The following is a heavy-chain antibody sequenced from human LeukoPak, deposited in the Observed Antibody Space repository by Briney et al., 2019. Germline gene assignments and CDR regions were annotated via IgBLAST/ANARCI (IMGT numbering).Heavy chain of an antibody. CDR3: ASSIVVVPAATIDEI. CDR2: ISSSRSTI. J-gene: IGHJ4*02. Sequence: GGSLRLSCAASGFTFSSYEMNWVRQAPGKGLEWVSYISSSRSTIYYADSVKGRFTISRDNAKNSLYLQMNSLRAEDTAVYYCASSIVVVPAATIDEIWGQGTLVTVSS. V-gene: IGHV3-48*03. D-gene: IGHD2-2*01. CDR1: GFTFSSYE.